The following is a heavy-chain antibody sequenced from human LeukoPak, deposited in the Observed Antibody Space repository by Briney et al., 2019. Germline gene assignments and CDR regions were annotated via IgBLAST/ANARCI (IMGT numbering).Heavy chain of an antibody. Sequence: PSETLSLTCTVSGGSISSSSYYWGWIRQPPGKGLEWIGSIYYSGSTYYNPSLKSRVTISVDTPKNQFSLKLSSVTAADTAVYYCARVTQQLVNPFDWFDPWGQGTLVTVSS. CDR3: ARVTQQLVNPFDWFDP. CDR1: GGSISSSSYY. D-gene: IGHD6-13*01. CDR2: IYYSGST. V-gene: IGHV4-39*07. J-gene: IGHJ5*02.